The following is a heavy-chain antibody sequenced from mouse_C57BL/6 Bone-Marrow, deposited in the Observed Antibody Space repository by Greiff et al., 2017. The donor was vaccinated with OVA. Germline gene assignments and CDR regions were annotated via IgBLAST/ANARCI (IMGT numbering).Heavy chain of an antibody. CDR3: ARENYSNLFAY. CDR1: GYTFTSYW. CDR2: IDPSDSYT. D-gene: IGHD2-5*01. J-gene: IGHJ3*01. V-gene: IGHV1-69*01. Sequence: QVQLQQPGAELVMPGASVKLSCKASGYTFTSYWMHWVQQRPGQGLEWIGEIDPSDSYTNYNQKFKGKSTLTVDKSSSTAYMQLSSLTSEDSAVYYCARENYSNLFAYWGQGTLVTVSA.